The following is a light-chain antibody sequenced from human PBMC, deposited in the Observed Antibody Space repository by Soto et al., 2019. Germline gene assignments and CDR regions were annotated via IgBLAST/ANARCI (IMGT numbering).Light chain of an antibody. CDR3: QQYDDWPIT. V-gene: IGKV3-15*01. CDR1: QSVGNN. CDR2: EAS. J-gene: IGKJ5*01. Sequence: EIVLTQSPATLSLSPGERATLSCRASQSVGNNLAWYQQKRGQAPGLLIYEASTRALGIPARFSGSESGTEFTLTISSLQSEDFAVYFCQQYDDWPITCGQGTRLEIK.